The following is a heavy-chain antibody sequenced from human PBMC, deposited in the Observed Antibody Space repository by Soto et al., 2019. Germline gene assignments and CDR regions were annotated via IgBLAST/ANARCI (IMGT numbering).Heavy chain of an antibody. CDR1: GFTFSSYG. CDR3: AKAAPVGATSGYFDY. J-gene: IGHJ4*02. CDR2: ISYDGSNK. V-gene: IGHV3-30*18. Sequence: GGSLRLSCAASGFTFSSYGMHWVRQAPGKGLEWVAVISYDGSNKYYADSVEGRFTISRDNSKNTLYLQMNSLRAEDTAVYYCAKAAPVGATSGYFDYWGQGTLVTVSS. D-gene: IGHD1-26*01.